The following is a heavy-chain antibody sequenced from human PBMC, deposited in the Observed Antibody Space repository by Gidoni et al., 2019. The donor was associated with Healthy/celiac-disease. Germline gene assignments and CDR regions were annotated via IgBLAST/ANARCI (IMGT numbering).Heavy chain of an antibody. CDR2: ISAYNGNT. CDR1: GYTFTSYG. J-gene: IGHJ6*02. D-gene: IGHD3-22*01. Sequence: QVQLVRSGAEVKKPGASVKVSCNASGYTFTSYGISWVRQAPGQGLEWMGWISAYNGNTNYAQKLQGRVTMTTDTSTSTAYMELRSLRSDDTAVYYCARDFFNLDSSGYYYNYYYGMDVWGQGTTVTVSS. V-gene: IGHV1-18*01. CDR3: ARDFFNLDSSGYYYNYYYGMDV.